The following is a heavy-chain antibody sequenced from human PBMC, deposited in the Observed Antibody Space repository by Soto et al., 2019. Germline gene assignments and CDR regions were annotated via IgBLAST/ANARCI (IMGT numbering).Heavy chain of an antibody. D-gene: IGHD6-19*01. CDR1: GFTFDDYA. J-gene: IGHJ3*02. CDR2: ISWNSGSI. V-gene: IGHV3-9*01. Sequence: PGGSLRLSCAASGFTFDDYAMHWVRQAPGKGLEWVSGISWNSGSIGYADSVKGRFTISRDNAKNSLYLQMNSLRAEDTALYYCAKDAVATQTDAFDIWGQGTMVTVSS. CDR3: AKDAVATQTDAFDI.